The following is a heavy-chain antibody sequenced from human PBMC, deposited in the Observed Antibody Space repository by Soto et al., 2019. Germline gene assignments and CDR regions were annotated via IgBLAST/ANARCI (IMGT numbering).Heavy chain of an antibody. D-gene: IGHD5-18*01. CDR2: IIPIFGTA. CDR3: ARDVGRGYSYQNCFAP. CDR1: GGTFSSYA. Sequence: SVKVSCKASGGTFSSYAISWVRQAPGQGLEWMGGIIPIFGTANYAQKFQGRVTITADESTSTAYMELSSLRSEDTAVYYCARDVGRGYSYQNCFAPWGQGTLVTVSS. J-gene: IGHJ5*02. V-gene: IGHV1-69*13.